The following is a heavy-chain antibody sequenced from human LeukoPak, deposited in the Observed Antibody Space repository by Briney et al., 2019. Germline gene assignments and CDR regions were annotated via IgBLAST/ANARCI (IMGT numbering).Heavy chain of an antibody. CDR3: ASVAKAVAGTLDY. Sequence: GGSLRLSCAAAGFTFSSYSMNWVRQAPGKGLEWVSSISSSSSYIYYADSVKGRFTISRDNAKNSLYLQMNSLRAEDTAVYYCASVAKAVAGTLDYWGQGTLVTVSS. V-gene: IGHV3-21*01. D-gene: IGHD6-19*01. J-gene: IGHJ4*02. CDR1: GFTFSSYS. CDR2: ISSSSSYI.